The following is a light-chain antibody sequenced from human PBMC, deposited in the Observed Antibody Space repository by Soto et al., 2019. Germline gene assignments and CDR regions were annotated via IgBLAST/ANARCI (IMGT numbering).Light chain of an antibody. J-gene: IGKJ1*01. Sequence: EIVLTQSPATLSLSPGERSTLSFRASQSVSNSLAWYQQKPGQAPRLLIYDAFSRATGIPARFSGSGSGTDFTLTISGLEPEDFAVYFCQQFQSSLRTFGQGTKVDIK. CDR1: QSVSNS. CDR2: DAF. CDR3: QQFQSSLRT. V-gene: IGKV3-11*01.